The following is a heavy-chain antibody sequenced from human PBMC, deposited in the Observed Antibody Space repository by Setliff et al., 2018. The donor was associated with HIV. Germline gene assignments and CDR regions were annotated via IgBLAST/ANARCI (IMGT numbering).Heavy chain of an antibody. D-gene: IGHD2-15*01. Sequence: PGGSLRLSCEASGFTFSSYWIHWVRQAPGKGLVWVSRISADGSDTSYADSVKGRFTISRDNAKNTLYLQMNSLRDEDTALYYCSLGYCSGGSCYSDPEVAFDVWGQGTMVTVSS. CDR3: SLGYCSGGSCYSDPEVAFDV. CDR2: ISADGSDT. V-gene: IGHV3-74*01. J-gene: IGHJ3*01. CDR1: GFTFSSYW.